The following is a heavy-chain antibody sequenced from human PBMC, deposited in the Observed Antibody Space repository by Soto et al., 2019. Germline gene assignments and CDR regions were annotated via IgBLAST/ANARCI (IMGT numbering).Heavy chain of an antibody. CDR2: IHKTGTIT. D-gene: IGHD3-10*01. J-gene: IGHJ1*01. CDR3: VRDLNYKFFFDL. CDR1: GFTFSTYA. Sequence: EGHVVESGGDLVQPGDSLTISCAASGFTFSTYAMSWVRQAPGKGLEWVSGIHKTGTITFYADSVKGRFTISRDNSKNPLYLHMRSLRDGDTAVYYCVRDLNYKFFFDLWCQGTLVTVAS. V-gene: IGHV3-23*05.